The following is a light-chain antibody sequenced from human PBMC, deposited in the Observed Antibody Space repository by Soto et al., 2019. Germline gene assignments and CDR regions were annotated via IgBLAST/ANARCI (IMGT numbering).Light chain of an antibody. J-gene: IGKJ1*01. V-gene: IGKV2-30*01. CDR1: NSLVYSDGNAY. CDR2: KVS. CDR3: MQGTHWPPRT. Sequence: DVVMTQSPLFLPVTLGQPASISCRSSNSLVYSDGNAYLNWFQQRPGQSTRRLIYKVSNRDSGVPDRLSGSGSGTDFTLKISSVEAEDVGVYYCMQGTHWPPRTFGQGTKVEIK.